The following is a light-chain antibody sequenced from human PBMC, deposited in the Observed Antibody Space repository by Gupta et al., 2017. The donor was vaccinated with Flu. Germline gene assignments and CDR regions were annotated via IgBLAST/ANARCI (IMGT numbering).Light chain of an antibody. J-gene: IGKJ4*01. CDR2: DTS. V-gene: IGKV3-11*01. CDR3: QQRVSWPRT. CDR1: QTISTY. Sequence: EVVSTQSPATLTLSPGERATLSCRASQTISTYLAWYQQKPGQPPKLLISDTSSRATGIPARFSGSGSGTDFTLTISSLEREDFAVYSCQQRVSWPRTFGGGTKVEIK.